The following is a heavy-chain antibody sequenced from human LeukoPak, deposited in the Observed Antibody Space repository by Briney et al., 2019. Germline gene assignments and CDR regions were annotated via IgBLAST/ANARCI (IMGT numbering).Heavy chain of an antibody. J-gene: IGHJ4*02. D-gene: IGHD5-24*01. CDR3: ARGDGYNFFDY. CDR2: FYVGGAT. V-gene: IGHV3-53*01. CDR1: GFSVTNNY. Sequence: GGSLRLSCAVSGFSVTNNYMSWVRQAPGKGLEWLSVFYVGGATYYADSVKGRFTISRDNSENTLYLQMKSLRAEDTAVYYCARGDGYNFFDYWGQGTLVTVSS.